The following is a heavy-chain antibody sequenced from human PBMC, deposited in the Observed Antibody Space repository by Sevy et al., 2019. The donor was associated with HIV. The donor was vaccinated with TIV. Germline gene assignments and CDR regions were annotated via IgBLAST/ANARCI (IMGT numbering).Heavy chain of an antibody. CDR1: GGSINGYY. D-gene: IGHD2-15*01. J-gene: IGHJ4*02. CDR2: VYYTGST. V-gene: IGHV4-59*08. CDR3: ARHACSGATCNFDS. Sequence: SETLSLTCSVSGGSINGYYWSWIRQPPGKGLEWIGYVYYTGSTTYNPSLKSRVTMTVDTSNNQFSLRLSSVTAADTATYYCARHACSGATCNFDSWGQGTLVTVSS.